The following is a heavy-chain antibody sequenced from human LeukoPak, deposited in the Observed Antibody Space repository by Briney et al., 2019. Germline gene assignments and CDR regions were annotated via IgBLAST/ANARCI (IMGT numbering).Heavy chain of an antibody. J-gene: IGHJ5*02. Sequence: ASVKVSCTASGYTFTVYYMHWVRQAPGQGLEWMGWINPDTAGTNYPQKFQGRVTMTRDTSISTAYMELSWLRSDDTAVYYCANKPSSTSRFDPWGQGTLVTVSS. CDR2: INPDTAGT. CDR3: ANKPSSTSRFDP. D-gene: IGHD2-2*01. V-gene: IGHV1-2*02. CDR1: GYTFTVYY.